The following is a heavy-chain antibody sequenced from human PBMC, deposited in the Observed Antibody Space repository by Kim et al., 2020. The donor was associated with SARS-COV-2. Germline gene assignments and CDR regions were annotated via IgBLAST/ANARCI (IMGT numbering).Heavy chain of an antibody. V-gene: IGHV3-9*01. D-gene: IGHD2-15*01. J-gene: IGHJ4*02. Sequence: GGSLRRSCAASGFTFGDYAMHWVRQAPGKGLEWVSGISWNSGNKDYADSVKGRFTISRDNAKNSLYLQMNSLRAGDTALYYCAKDRDSVTRVGYEYWGQGTLVIVSS. CDR1: GFTFGDYA. CDR2: ISWNSGNK. CDR3: AKDRDSVTRVGYEY.